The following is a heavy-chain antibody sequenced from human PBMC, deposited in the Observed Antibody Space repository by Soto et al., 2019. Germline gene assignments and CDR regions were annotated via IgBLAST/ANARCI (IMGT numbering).Heavy chain of an antibody. V-gene: IGHV1-2*04. CDR3: ARDRRASYYYYYSMDV. Sequence: QVQLVQSGAEVKKPGASVKVSCKASGYTFTGYYMHWVRQAPGQGLEWMGWINPNSGGTNYAQKFQGWVTMTRDTSISTAYMELSRLRSDDTAVYYCARDRRASYYYYYSMDVWGQGTTVTVSS. CDR2: INPNSGGT. J-gene: IGHJ6*02. D-gene: IGHD6-6*01. CDR1: GYTFTGYY.